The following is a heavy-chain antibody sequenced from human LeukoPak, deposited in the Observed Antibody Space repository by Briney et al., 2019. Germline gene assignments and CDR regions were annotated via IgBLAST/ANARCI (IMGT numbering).Heavy chain of an antibody. V-gene: IGHV4-39*07. D-gene: IGHD7-27*01. J-gene: IGHJ4*02. CDR3: ASRKLGNDY. CDR2: IYYSGST. CDR1: GGSISSSSYY. Sequence: SETLSLTCTVSGGSISSSSYYWGWIRQPPGKGLEWIGSIYYSGSTYYNPSLKSRVTISVDTSKNQFSLKLSSVTAADTAVYYCASRKLGNDYWGQGILVTVTS.